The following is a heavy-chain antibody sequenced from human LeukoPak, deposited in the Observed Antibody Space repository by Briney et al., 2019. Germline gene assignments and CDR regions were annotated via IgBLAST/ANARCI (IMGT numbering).Heavy chain of an antibody. V-gene: IGHV4-39*01. J-gene: IGHJ4*02. CDR1: GASIHSSNHF. Sequence: SETLSLACAVSGASIHSSNHFWGWIRQPPGKALEWIGTIFDNGTIYYRQSLKTRVTISVDTSKNQFSLNLRSLTAADTAVYYCAYTVSYDLFEFWVQGTLVTVSS. D-gene: IGHD2-2*02. CDR3: AYTVSYDLFEF. CDR2: IFDNGTI.